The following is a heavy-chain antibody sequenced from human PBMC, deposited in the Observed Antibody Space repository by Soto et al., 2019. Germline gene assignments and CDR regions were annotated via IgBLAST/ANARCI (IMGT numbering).Heavy chain of an antibody. CDR2: ISSRNI. Sequence: HPGGSLRLSFTASGFTFGAYSMNWVLQAPGKGLELISYISSRNIFYADSVKGRFTISRDNAKNSLFLQMNSLRAEDTAVYYCAKDQLYIRGVIHNWFDPWGQGTLVTVSS. J-gene: IGHJ5*02. V-gene: IGHV3-48*01. CDR3: AKDQLYIRGVIHNWFDP. CDR1: GFTFGAYS. D-gene: IGHD3-10*02.